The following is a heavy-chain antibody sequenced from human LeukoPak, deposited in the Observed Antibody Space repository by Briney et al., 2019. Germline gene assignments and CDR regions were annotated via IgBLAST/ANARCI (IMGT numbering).Heavy chain of an antibody. V-gene: IGHV4-59*11. Sequence: SETPSVTCTVSGVSISGHYGSWIRQPPREGLGWIGFVYYRGRTRYNPSLHSRVTISAHPSKNHLSLKLTSVTAADKAVYYCARLLDNDSSGDPDTFDMWGQGIKVTVSS. J-gene: IGHJ3*02. CDR2: VYYRGRT. CDR3: ARLLDNDSSGDPDTFDM. D-gene: IGHD3-22*01. CDR1: GVSISGHY.